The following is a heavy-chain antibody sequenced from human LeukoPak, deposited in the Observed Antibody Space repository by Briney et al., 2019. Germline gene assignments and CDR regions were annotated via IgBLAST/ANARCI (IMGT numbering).Heavy chain of an antibody. CDR3: ARVVVVTAESAGHGYYGMDV. CDR1: GLTVSSNY. Sequence: GGSLRLSCAASGLTVSSNYMSWVRQAPGKGLEWVSVIYSGGSTYYADSVKGRFTISRDNSKNTLYLQMNSLRAEDTAVYYCARVVVVTAESAGHGYYGMDVWGQGTTVTVSS. V-gene: IGHV3-66*01. D-gene: IGHD2-21*02. J-gene: IGHJ6*02. CDR2: IYSGGST.